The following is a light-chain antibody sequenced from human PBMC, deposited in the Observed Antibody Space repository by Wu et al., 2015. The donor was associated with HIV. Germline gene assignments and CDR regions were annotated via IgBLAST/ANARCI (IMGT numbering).Light chain of an antibody. CDR3: QQRANWPLT. Sequence: DILLTQSPGTLSLSPGERATLSCRAGQSVTSNYLAWYQHKPGQSPRLLIYGASSRATGIPDRFSGTGSGTDFTLTISSLEPEDFAVYYCQQRANWPLTFGPGTKVDIK. CDR1: QSVTSNY. CDR2: GAS. J-gene: IGKJ3*01. V-gene: IGKV3D-20*02.